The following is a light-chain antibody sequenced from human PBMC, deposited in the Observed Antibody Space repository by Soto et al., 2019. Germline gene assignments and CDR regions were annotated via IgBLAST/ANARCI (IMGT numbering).Light chain of an antibody. CDR2: STS. Sequence: EVVLTQSPGTLSLSTGERGTLSCRASQRFGSSNLAWYQQKPGQAPRLLIYSTSSRATGIPDRFSGSGSGTDFTLTISRLEPEDFAVYYCQQYGNSPWTFGQGTKVDIK. CDR1: QRFGSSN. CDR3: QQYGNSPWT. V-gene: IGKV3-20*01. J-gene: IGKJ1*01.